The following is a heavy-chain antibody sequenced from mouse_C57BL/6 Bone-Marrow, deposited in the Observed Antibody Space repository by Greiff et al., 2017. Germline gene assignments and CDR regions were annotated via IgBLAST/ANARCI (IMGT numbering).Heavy chain of an antibody. CDR3: AKEGYYGSSYDY. J-gene: IGHJ2*01. CDR1: GFSLTSYG. Sequence: VQLQESGPGLVQPSQSLSITCTVSGFSLTSYGVHWVRQSPGKGLEWLGVIWRGGSTDYNAAFMSRLSITKDNSKSQVFFKMNSLQADDTAIYYCAKEGYYGSSYDYWGQGTTLTVSS. D-gene: IGHD1-1*01. CDR2: IWRGGST. V-gene: IGHV2-5*01.